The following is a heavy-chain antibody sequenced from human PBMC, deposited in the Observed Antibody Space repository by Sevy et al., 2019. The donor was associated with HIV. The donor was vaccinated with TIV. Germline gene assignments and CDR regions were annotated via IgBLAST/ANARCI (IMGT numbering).Heavy chain of an antibody. D-gene: IGHD3-3*01. J-gene: IGHJ4*02. Sequence: GGSLRLSCAASGFTFSSYSMNWVRQAPGKGLEWVSYISCSSSTIYYADSVKGRFTISRDNAKNSLYLQMNSLRAEDTAVYYCASITIFGVVKNRVDYWGQGTLVTVSS. CDR3: ASITIFGVVKNRVDY. CDR1: GFTFSSYS. CDR2: ISCSSSTI. V-gene: IGHV3-48*01.